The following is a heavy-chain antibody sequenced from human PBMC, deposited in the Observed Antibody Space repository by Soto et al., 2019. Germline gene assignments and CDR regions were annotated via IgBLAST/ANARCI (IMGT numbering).Heavy chain of an antibody. Sequence: SETLSLTCAVYGGSFSGYYWSWIRQPPGKGLEWIGEINHSGSTNYNPSLKSRVTISVDTSKNQFSLKLSSVTAADTAVYYGARRTGLFDYWGQGTLVTVSS. CDR3: ARRTGLFDY. V-gene: IGHV4-34*01. D-gene: IGHD7-27*01. CDR1: GGSFSGYY. J-gene: IGHJ4*02. CDR2: INHSGST.